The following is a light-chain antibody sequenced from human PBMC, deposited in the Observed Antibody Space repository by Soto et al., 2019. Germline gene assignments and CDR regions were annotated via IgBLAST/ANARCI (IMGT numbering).Light chain of an antibody. CDR2: GAS. CDR3: QQYNNWHWT. CDR1: QSISSN. V-gene: IGKV3-15*01. Sequence: EIVMTQSPATLSVSPGEGATLSCRASQSISSNLAWYQQKPGQAPRLLITGASTRATGIAARISGSGSGTEFTLTISSLQSEDFAVYYCQQYNNWHWTFGQGNKVEIK. J-gene: IGKJ1*01.